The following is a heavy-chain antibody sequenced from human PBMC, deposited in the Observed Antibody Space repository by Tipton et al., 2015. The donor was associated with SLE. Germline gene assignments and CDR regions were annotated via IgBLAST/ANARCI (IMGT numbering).Heavy chain of an antibody. CDR3: ARGVLRAFDY. CDR1: AGSFSGYY. Sequence: TLFLTCAVYAGSFSGYYCSWSRQPPGKGLKRIGDINHSGSTNYNPSLKSRVTISADTSQNRFSLKLTSVTASDTAVYYCARGVLRAFDYWGEGTLVNVSS. J-gene: IGHJ4*02. CDR2: INHSGST. V-gene: IGHV4-34*01. D-gene: IGHD1-1*01.